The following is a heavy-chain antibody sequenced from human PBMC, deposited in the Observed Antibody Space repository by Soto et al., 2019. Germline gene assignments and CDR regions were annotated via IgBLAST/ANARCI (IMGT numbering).Heavy chain of an antibody. V-gene: IGHV3-30-3*01. CDR1: GFTFSSYA. CDR2: ISYDGSNK. Sequence: GGSLRLSCAASGFTFSSYAMHWVRQAPGKGLEWVAVISYDGSNKYYADSVKGRFTISRDNSKNTLYLQMNSLRAEDTAVYYCARGGRLNSSSSARSKNTYYYYYGMDVWGQGTTVTVSS. D-gene: IGHD6-6*01. J-gene: IGHJ6*02. CDR3: ARGGRLNSSSSARSKNTYYYYYGMDV.